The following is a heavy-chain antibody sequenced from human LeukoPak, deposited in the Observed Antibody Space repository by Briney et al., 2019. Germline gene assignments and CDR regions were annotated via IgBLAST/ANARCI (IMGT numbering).Heavy chain of an antibody. CDR2: ITSSGDAT. CDR3: AKDRPNYHESNGHYYRLNGDS. J-gene: IGHJ5*01. D-gene: IGHD3-22*01. Sequence: PGGSLRLSCAASGFTFNIYAMSWVRQAPGKGREWVSRITSSGDATFHADSAKDPFTLSRDNPKITLYLQMSRLRVEETAVYYCAKDRPNYHESNGHYYRLNGDSWGQGTLVTVSS. CDR1: GFTFNIYA. V-gene: IGHV3-23*01.